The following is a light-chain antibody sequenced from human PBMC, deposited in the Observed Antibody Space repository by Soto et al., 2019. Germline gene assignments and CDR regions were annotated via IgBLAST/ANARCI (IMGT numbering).Light chain of an antibody. Sequence: QSVLTQPASVSGSPGQSITISCTGTSSDVGSYNRVSWYQQPPGTAPKLIIYDVSNRPSGVSIRFSGSKSGNTASLTISGLQAEDEAEYFCFSFKTTSTHVFGTGTKVTVL. CDR3: FSFKTTSTHV. J-gene: IGLJ1*01. V-gene: IGLV2-14*01. CDR1: SSDVGSYNR. CDR2: DVS.